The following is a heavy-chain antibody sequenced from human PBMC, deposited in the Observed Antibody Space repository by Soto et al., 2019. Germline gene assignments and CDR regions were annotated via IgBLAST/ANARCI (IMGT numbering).Heavy chain of an antibody. Sequence: SETLSLTCTVSGGSISSYYWSWIRQPPGKGLEWIGYIYYSGSTNYNPTLKSRVTISVDTSKNQFSLKLSSVTAADTAVYYCARELDCSSTSCAFDYWGQGTLVTVSS. V-gene: IGHV4-59*01. CDR1: GGSISSYY. CDR2: IYYSGST. CDR3: ARELDCSSTSCAFDY. D-gene: IGHD2-2*01. J-gene: IGHJ4*02.